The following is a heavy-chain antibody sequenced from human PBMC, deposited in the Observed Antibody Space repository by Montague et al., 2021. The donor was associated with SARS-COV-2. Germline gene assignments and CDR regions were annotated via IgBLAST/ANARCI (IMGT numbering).Heavy chain of an antibody. V-gene: IGHV2-70*11. CDR1: GFSLSTSGMC. CDR3: ALETPMVTFLA. D-gene: IGHD5-18*01. CDR2: IDWDDDK. J-gene: IGHJ5*02. Sequence: PALVKPTQTLTLTCTFSGFSLSTSGMCASWIRQPPGKALEWLARIDWDDDKYYSTSLKTRPTISKDTSKNQVVLTMTNMDPVDTATYYCALETPMVTFLAWGQGTLVTVSS.